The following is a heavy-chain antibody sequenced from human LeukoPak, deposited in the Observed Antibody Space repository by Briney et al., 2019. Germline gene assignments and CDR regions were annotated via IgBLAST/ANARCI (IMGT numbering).Heavy chain of an antibody. V-gene: IGHV3-23*01. CDR1: GFTFSTYA. D-gene: IGHD3-22*01. Sequence: GGSLRLSCAGSGFTFSTYAMSWVRQAPGKGLEWVSAISGGAGSTYYADSVRGRFTISRDNSKNTLYLQMNSLRAEGTAVYYCAREWGYYYDSSGYHFDYWGQGTLVTVSS. J-gene: IGHJ4*02. CDR3: AREWGYYYDSSGYHFDY. CDR2: ISGGAGST.